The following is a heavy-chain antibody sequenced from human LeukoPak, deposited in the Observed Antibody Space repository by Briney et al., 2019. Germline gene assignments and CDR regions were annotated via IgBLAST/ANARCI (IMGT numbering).Heavy chain of an antibody. CDR2: ISASGGST. D-gene: IGHD6-19*01. CDR3: VKDREQWLVRHYFDY. V-gene: IGHV3-23*01. Sequence: GGSLRLSCAASGFTFDNYAMSWVRQAPGKGLEWVSSISASGGSTYYADSVKGRFTISRDNSKNTLYLQMSSLRAEDTAVYYCVKDREQWLVRHYFDYWGQGTLVTVSS. J-gene: IGHJ4*02. CDR1: GFTFDNYA.